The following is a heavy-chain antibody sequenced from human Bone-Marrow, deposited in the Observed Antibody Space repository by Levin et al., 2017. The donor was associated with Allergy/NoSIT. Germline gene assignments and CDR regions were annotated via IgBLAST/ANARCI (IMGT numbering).Heavy chain of an antibody. CDR3: ARDILYYSFYMDV. CDR2: ISGSGSST. D-gene: IGHD2-15*01. Sequence: AGGSLRLSCAASGFTFNSYALSWVRQAPGKGLEWVSAISGSGSSTYYADSVKGRFTISRDNSKTTLYLQMNSLRAEDTAVYYCARDILYYSFYMDVWGKGTTVTVSS. J-gene: IGHJ6*03. CDR1: GFTFNSYA. V-gene: IGHV3-23*01.